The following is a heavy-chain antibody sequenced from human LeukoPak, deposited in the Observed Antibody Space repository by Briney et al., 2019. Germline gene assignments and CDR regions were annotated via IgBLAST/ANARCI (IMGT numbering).Heavy chain of an antibody. Sequence: PSETLSLTCAVYGGSFSGYYWSWIRQPPGKGLEWIGEINHSGSTNYNPSLKSRVTISVDTSKNQFSLKPSSVTAADTAVYYCARGRGITGPYYYYYYMDVWGKGTTVTVSS. CDR2: INHSGST. D-gene: IGHD1-20*01. CDR1: GGSFSGYY. CDR3: ARGRGITGPYYYYYYMDV. V-gene: IGHV4-34*01. J-gene: IGHJ6*03.